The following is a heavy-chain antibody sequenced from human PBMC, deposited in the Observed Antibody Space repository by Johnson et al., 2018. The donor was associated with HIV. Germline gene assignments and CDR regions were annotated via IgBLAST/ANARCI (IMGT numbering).Heavy chain of an antibody. Sequence: QVQLVESGGGVVQPGRSLRLSCAASGFTFSSYGMHWVRQAPGKGLEWVAVISYDGSNKYYADSVKGRFTISRDNSKNTLYLQMNSLRAEDTAVYYCARARYTSDWYFYDAFDLWGQGTMVTVSS. D-gene: IGHD6-13*01. CDR3: ARARYTSDWYFYDAFDL. CDR1: GFTFSSYG. V-gene: IGHV3-30*03. CDR2: ISYDGSNK. J-gene: IGHJ3*01.